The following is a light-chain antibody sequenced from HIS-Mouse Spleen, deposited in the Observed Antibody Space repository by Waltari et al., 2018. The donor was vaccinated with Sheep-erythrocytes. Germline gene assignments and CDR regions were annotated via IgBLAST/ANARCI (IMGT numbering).Light chain of an antibody. CDR1: SSDVGSYNL. CDR3: CSYAGSYNHV. J-gene: IGLJ1*01. CDR2: DVS. Sequence: QSALTQPASVSGSPGQSITISCTGTSSDVGSYNLVSWYQHPGKAPKLMIYDVSKRPSGVPDRFSGSKSGNTASLTISGLQAEDEADYYCCSYAGSYNHVFATGTKVTVL. V-gene: IGLV2-23*02.